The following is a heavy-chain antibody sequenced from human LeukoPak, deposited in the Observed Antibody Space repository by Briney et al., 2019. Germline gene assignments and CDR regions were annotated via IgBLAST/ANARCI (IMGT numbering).Heavy chain of an antibody. J-gene: IGHJ4*02. CDR3: ARLEYYYDGSGYSASLGFDY. Sequence: SETLSLTCTVSGGSVSSYYWSWIRQPPGKGLEWIGYIYYSGSTNYNPSLKSRVTISVDTSKNQFSLKLSSVTAADTAVYYCARLEYYYDGSGYSASLGFDYWGQGTLVTVSS. D-gene: IGHD3-22*01. V-gene: IGHV4-59*08. CDR1: GGSVSSYY. CDR2: IYYSGST.